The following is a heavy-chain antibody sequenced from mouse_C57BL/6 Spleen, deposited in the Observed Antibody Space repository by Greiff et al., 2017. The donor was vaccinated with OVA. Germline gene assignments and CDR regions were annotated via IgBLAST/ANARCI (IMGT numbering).Heavy chain of an antibody. D-gene: IGHD1-1*01. Sequence: VQLVESGPELVKPGASVKISCKASGYAFSSSWMNWVKQRPGKGLEWIGRIYPGDGDTNYNGKFKGKATLTADKSSSTAYMQLSSLTSEDSAVYFCARDYYGSSVDYWGQGTTLTVSS. CDR1: GYAFSSSW. CDR3: ARDYYGSSVDY. J-gene: IGHJ2*01. CDR2: IYPGDGDT. V-gene: IGHV1-82*01.